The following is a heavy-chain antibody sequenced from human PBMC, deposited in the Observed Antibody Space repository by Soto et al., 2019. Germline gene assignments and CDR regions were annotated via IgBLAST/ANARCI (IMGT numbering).Heavy chain of an antibody. Sequence: GGSLRLSCAAYGFICSSYDMSWFRQAPGKGLEWVSTILVDGRTFYVDSVKGRFTISRDSSQNTVYLQMNSLTAGDTALYYCAKATATGGGAFDICGQGTMVTVSS. CDR3: AKATATGGGAFDI. J-gene: IGHJ3*02. CDR2: ILVDGRT. D-gene: IGHD2-8*02. V-gene: IGHV3-23*01. CDR1: GFICSSYD.